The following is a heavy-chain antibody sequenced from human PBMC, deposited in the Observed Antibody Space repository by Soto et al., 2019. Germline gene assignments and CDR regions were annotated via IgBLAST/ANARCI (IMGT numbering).Heavy chain of an antibody. J-gene: IGHJ6*02. CDR1: GFTFSNAW. CDR3: ATEVHCSGGSCSISYYYGMDV. Sequence: EVQLVESGGGLVKPGGSLRLSCAASGFTFSNAWMSWVRQAPAKGLEWVGRIKSKTDGGTTDYAAPVKGRFTISRDDSKNTLHLQMNSLKTEDTAVYYCATEVHCSGGSCSISYYYGMDVGGQGTTVTVSS. CDR2: IKSKTDGGTT. D-gene: IGHD2-15*01. V-gene: IGHV3-15*01.